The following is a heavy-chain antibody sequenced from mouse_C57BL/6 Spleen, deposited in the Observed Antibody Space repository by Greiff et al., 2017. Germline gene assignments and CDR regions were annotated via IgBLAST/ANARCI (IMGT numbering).Heavy chain of an antibody. CDR3: ARSQLRYYFDY. D-gene: IGHD3-2*02. CDR1: GYTFTSYW. Sequence: QVQLQQSGAELAKPGASVKLSCKASGYTFTSYWMHWVKQRPGQGLEWIGYINPSSGYTKYNQKFKAKATLAADKSSSTAYMQLSSLTYEDSAVYYCARSQLRYYFDYWGQGTTLTVSS. V-gene: IGHV1-7*01. J-gene: IGHJ2*01. CDR2: INPSSGYT.